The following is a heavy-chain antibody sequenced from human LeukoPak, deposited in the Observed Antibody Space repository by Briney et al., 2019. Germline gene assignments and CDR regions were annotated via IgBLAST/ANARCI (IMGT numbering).Heavy chain of an antibody. V-gene: IGHV3-23*01. Sequence: GGSLRLSCAASGFTFSSYAMSWARQAPGKGLEWVSAISGSGGSTYYADSVKGRFTISRDDAKNTLYLQMNSLRVQDTAVYYCARVSRVYYDSSGYPYWGQGTPVTVSS. CDR3: ARVSRVYYDSSGYPY. D-gene: IGHD3-22*01. J-gene: IGHJ4*02. CDR1: GFTFSSYA. CDR2: ISGSGGST.